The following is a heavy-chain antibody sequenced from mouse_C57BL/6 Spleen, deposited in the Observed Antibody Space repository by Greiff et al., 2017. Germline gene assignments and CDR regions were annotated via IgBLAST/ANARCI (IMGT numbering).Heavy chain of an antibody. J-gene: IGHJ1*03. CDR1: GFTFSDYY. Sequence: DVKLVESEGGLVQPGSSMKLSCTASGFTFSDYYMAWVRQVPEKGLEWVANINYDGSSTYYLDSLKSRFIISRDNAKNILYLQMSSLKSEDTATYYCARDKSNYGYFDVWGTGTTVTVSS. D-gene: IGHD1-3*01. CDR3: ARDKSNYGYFDV. CDR2: INYDGSST. V-gene: IGHV5-16*01.